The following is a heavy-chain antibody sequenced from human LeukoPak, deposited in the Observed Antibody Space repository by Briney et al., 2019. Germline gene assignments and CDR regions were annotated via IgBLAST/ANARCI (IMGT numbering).Heavy chain of an antibody. CDR1: GGTFSSYA. CDR3: AREYYDILTGRIYYYYGMDV. J-gene: IGHJ6*02. Sequence: ASVKVSCKASGGTFSSYAISWVRQAPGQGLEWMGWMNPNSGNTGYAQKFQGRVTMTRNTSISTAYMELSSLRSEDTAVYYCAREYYDILTGRIYYYYGMDVWGQGTTVTVSS. D-gene: IGHD3-9*01. V-gene: IGHV1-8*02. CDR2: MNPNSGNT.